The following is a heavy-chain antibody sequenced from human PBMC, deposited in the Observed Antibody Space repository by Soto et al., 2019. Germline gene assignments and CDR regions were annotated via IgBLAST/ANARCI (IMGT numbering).Heavy chain of an antibody. D-gene: IGHD6-6*01. CDR3: ARGSSSYYDCGMGV. V-gene: IGHV4-30-2*01. CDR1: GDSISRGGYS. Sequence: SETLSLTCAVSGDSISRGGYSWTWIRQPPGKALEWIGNIYDSGSTSYNPSLKSRVTISVDTSKNQFSLRLTSVTAADTAVYFCARGSSSYYDCGMGVWGQGTTVSVS. J-gene: IGHJ6*02. CDR2: IYDSGST.